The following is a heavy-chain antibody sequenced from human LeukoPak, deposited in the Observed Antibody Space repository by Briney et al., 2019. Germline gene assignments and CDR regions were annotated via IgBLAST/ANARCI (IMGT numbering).Heavy chain of an antibody. CDR2: ISGSGGST. J-gene: IGHJ4*02. D-gene: IGHD5-18*01. Sequence: HSGGSLRLSCAASGFTFSSYAMSWVRQAPGKGLEWVSAISGSGGSTYYADSVKGRFTISRDNSKNTLYLQMNSLRAEDTAVYYCAKGRGPWTAMVGWGQGTLVTVSS. CDR3: AKGRGPWTAMVG. CDR1: GFTFSSYA. V-gene: IGHV3-23*01.